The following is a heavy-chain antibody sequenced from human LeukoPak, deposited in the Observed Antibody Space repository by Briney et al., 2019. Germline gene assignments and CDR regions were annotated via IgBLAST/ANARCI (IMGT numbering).Heavy chain of an antibody. V-gene: IGHV3-7*03. CDR2: IMKDGGQK. CDR1: GFTFSSYA. D-gene: IGHD5-24*01. CDR3: VRDADFYKGDY. J-gene: IGHJ4*02. Sequence: GGSLRLSCAASGFTFSSYAMNWARQAPGKGLEWVASIMKDGGQKKYVDSVKGRFTISRDNAQNSLYLQMSGLRAEDTAMYYCVRDADFYKGDYWGQGTLVTVSS.